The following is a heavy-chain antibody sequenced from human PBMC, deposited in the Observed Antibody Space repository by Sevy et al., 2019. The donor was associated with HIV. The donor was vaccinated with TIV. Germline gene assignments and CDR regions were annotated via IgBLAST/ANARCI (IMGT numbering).Heavy chain of an antibody. V-gene: IGHV1-3*04. Sequence: ASVKVSCKGSGYTFNNYIIYWVRQAPGQSLEWMGWVNTASGDTKYSQKFQGRVIITTDTSAHTVYMELNNLRSEDTAFYFCARDFCSGGSCYSAFVYWGQGTLVTVSS. J-gene: IGHJ4*02. CDR2: VNTASGDT. CDR3: ARDFCSGGSCYSAFVY. D-gene: IGHD2-15*01. CDR1: GYTFNNYI.